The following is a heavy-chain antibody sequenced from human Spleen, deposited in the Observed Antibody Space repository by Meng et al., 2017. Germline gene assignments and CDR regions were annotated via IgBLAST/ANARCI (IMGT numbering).Heavy chain of an antibody. V-gene: IGHV1-2*02. D-gene: IGHD3-10*01. Sequence: QWGQSGAEVKNPGASGKVSCKASCSTVTAYYMHWVRQAPGQGLGWMGWINPNSGGTNYAQKFQGRVTMTRDTSISTAYMELSRLRSDDTAVYYCARPLWFGTNWFDPWGQGTLDTVAS. CDR2: INPNSGGT. J-gene: IGHJ5*02. CDR3: ARPLWFGTNWFDP. CDR1: CSTVTAYY.